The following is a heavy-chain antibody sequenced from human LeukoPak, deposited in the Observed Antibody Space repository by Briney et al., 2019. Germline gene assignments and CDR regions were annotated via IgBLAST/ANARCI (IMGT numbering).Heavy chain of an antibody. CDR3: AKDSSGSYYGKSDF. Sequence: GGSLRLSCAASGFTFSNYAMSWVRQAPGKGLEWVSGISAGGGSTYYAGSVKGRFTISRDNSKNTLYLQMNSLRGEDTAVYYCAKDSSGSYYGKSDFWGQGTLVAVSS. V-gene: IGHV3-23*01. J-gene: IGHJ4*02. D-gene: IGHD1-26*01. CDR2: ISAGGGST. CDR1: GFTFSNYA.